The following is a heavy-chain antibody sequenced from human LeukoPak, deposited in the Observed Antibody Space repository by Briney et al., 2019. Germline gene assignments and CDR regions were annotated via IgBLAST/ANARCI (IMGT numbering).Heavy chain of an antibody. D-gene: IGHD3-10*01. CDR2: IYYSGST. Sequence: PSENLSLTCTVSGGSISSSSYYWGWIRQPPGEGLEWIGSIYYSGSTYYNPSLKSRVTISVDTSKNQFSLKLSSVTAADTAVYYCARPNTMVRGVIITPNWFDPWGQGTLVTVSS. V-gene: IGHV4-39*01. J-gene: IGHJ5*02. CDR1: GGSISSSSYY. CDR3: ARPNTMVRGVIITPNWFDP.